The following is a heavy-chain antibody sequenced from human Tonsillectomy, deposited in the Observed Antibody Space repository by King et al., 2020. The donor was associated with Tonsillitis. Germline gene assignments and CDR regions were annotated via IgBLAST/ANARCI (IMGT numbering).Heavy chain of an antibody. CDR2: IKSKIDGETT. J-gene: IGHJ5*02. V-gene: IGHV3-15*01. CDR3: NTDFSSSRCYGWSWFEP. D-gene: IGHD2-2*01. CDR1: GFTFSYAW. Sequence: VQLVESGGGLVKPGGSVRLSCAASGFTFSYAWMSWVRQAPGKGLEWIGRIKSKIDGETTDYAAPVKGRFIISRDESKNTLYLQMNSLKTEDTAVYYCNTDFSSSRCYGWSWFEPWGQGSLVTVSS.